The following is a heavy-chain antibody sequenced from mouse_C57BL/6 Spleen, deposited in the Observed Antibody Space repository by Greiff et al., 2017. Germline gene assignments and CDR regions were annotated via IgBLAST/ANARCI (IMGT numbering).Heavy chain of an antibody. CDR2: IYPGSGST. CDR1: AYTFTSYW. J-gene: IGHJ4*01. Sequence: QVQLQQPGAELVKPGASVKMSCKASAYTFTSYWITWVKQRPGQGLEWIGDIYPGSGSTNYNEKFKSKATLTVDTSSSTAYMQLSSLTSEDSAVYYCARQYDYEDAMDYWGQGTSVTVSS. CDR3: ARQYDYEDAMDY. D-gene: IGHD2-4*01. V-gene: IGHV1-55*01.